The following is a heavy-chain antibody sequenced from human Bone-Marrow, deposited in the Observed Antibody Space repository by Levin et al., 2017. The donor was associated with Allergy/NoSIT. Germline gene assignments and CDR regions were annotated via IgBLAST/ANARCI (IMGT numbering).Heavy chain of an antibody. V-gene: IGHV3-53*01. CDR2: IYSGGST. J-gene: IGHJ3*02. Sequence: GGSLRLSCAASEFTVSSIFMTWVRQAPGKGLEWVSVIYSGGSTYYADSVKGRFTIYRDNSKNTRYLQMNSLRAEDTAVYYCARALRRGAFDIWGQGTMVTVSS. CDR1: EFTVSSIF. CDR3: ARALRRGAFDI.